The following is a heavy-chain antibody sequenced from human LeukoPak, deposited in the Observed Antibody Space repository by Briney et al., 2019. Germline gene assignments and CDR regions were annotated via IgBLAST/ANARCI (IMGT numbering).Heavy chain of an antibody. CDR1: GGSISSYY. CDR2: IYYSGST. J-gene: IGHJ6*02. Sequence: SETLSLTCTVSGGSISSYYWSWIRQPPGKGLEWIGYIYYSGSTNYNPSLESRVTISVDTSKNQFSLKLSSVTAADTAVYYCAGVIGVVVPAAISPPINYYYGMDVWGQGTTVTVSS. V-gene: IGHV4-59*01. D-gene: IGHD2-2*01. CDR3: AGVIGVVVPAAISPPINYYYGMDV.